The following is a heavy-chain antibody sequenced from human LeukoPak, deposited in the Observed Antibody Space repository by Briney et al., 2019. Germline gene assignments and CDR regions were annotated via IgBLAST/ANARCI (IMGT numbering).Heavy chain of an antibody. CDR2: IYYTGST. CDR1: GGSFSNYY. V-gene: IGHV4-59*01. Sequence: SETLSLTCTFSGGSFSNYYWTWIRQPPGKGLEWIGYIYYTGSTNYNPSVKSRVTISVDTSKNQFSLKLNFVTAADTAVYYCARDRSYGHFDYWGQGTLVTVSS. J-gene: IGHJ4*02. CDR3: ARDRSYGHFDY. D-gene: IGHD3-10*01.